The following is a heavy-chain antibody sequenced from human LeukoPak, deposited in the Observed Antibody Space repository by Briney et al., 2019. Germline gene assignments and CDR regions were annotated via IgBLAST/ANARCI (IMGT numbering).Heavy chain of an antibody. CDR3: ARVGCRGGSCSSRGDYYYGMDV. J-gene: IGHJ6*02. Sequence: PGGSLRLSCAASGFTFSSYSMNWVRQAPGKGLELVSSISSSGSYISYPDSVKGRFTISRDNAKNALFLQMNSLRAEDTAVYYCARVGCRGGSCSSRGDYYYGMDVWGQGTTVTVSS. V-gene: IGHV3-21*01. CDR2: ISSSGSYI. CDR1: GFTFSSYS. D-gene: IGHD2-15*01.